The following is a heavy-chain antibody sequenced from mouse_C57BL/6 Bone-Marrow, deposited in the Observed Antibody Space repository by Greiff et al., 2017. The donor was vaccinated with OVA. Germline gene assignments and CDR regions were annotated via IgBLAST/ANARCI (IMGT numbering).Heavy chain of an antibody. J-gene: IGHJ3*01. CDR2: IRLKSDNYAT. V-gene: IGHV6-3*01. D-gene: IGHD6-5*01. Sequence: EVKLLESGGGLVHPGGSLKLSCVASGFTFSNYWMNWVRQSPEKGLAWVALIRLKSDNYATHYAESVKGRFTISRDDSKSSVYLQMNNLRAEDTGIYYCTGAYTKWGFAYWGQGTLVTVSA. CDR3: TGAYTKWGFAY. CDR1: GFTFSNYW.